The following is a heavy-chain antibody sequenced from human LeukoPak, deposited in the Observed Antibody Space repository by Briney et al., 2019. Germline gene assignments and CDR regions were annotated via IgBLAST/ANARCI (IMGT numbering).Heavy chain of an antibody. V-gene: IGHV3-9*01. D-gene: IGHD4-17*01. Sequence: GGSLRLSCAVSGLNFNIYAIHWVRQAPGKGLEWVSGLSLDTERIDYADSVKGRFIVSRDNTKNSVYLQMNSLTPEDSALYFCTKDVTPGGADVWGQGTTVTVSS. J-gene: IGHJ6*02. CDR1: GLNFNIYA. CDR2: LSLDTERI. CDR3: TKDVTPGGADV.